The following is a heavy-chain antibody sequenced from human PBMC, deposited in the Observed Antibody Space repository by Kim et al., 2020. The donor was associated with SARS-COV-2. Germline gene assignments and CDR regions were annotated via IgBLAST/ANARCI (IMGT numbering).Heavy chain of an antibody. CDR3: AKGSPDSSGLFDY. D-gene: IGHD3-22*01. J-gene: IGHJ4*02. Sequence: GGSLRLSCAASGFTFDDYAMHWVRQAPGKGLEWVSGISWNSGSIGYADSVKGRFTISRDNAKNSLYLQMNSLRAEDTALYYCAKGSPDSSGLFDYWGQGTLVTVSS. CDR1: GFTFDDYA. V-gene: IGHV3-9*01. CDR2: ISWNSGSI.